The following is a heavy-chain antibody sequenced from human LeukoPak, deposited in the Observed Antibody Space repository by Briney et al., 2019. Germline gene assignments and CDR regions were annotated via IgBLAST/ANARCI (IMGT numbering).Heavy chain of an antibody. Sequence: SETLSLTCAVYGGSFSGYYWSWIRQPPGKGLEWIGEINHSGSTNYNPSLKSRVTISVDTSKNQFSLKLSSVIAADTAVYYCARKPGWGYDFWSGYSTGYYYSMDVWGQGTTVTVSS. CDR2: INHSGST. D-gene: IGHD3-3*01. J-gene: IGHJ6*02. V-gene: IGHV4-34*01. CDR1: GGSFSGYY. CDR3: ARKPGWGYDFWSGYSTGYYYSMDV.